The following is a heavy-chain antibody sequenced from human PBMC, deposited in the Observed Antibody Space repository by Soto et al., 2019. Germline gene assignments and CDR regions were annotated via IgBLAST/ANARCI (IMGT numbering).Heavy chain of an antibody. CDR3: ARHAGRAAGDYKRGYGLDV. CDR1: GVTVSSDAYY. Sequence: PSETLSLTCTVSGVTVSSDAYYWSWIRQPPGKGLEWIGNIYHTGSTYYSPSFEGQVTISVDKSLRTAYLRWDTLKASDTAMYYCARHAGRAAGDYKRGYGLDVWGQGSLVTVSS. D-gene: IGHD3-10*01. J-gene: IGHJ6*02. V-gene: IGHV4-31*01. CDR2: IYHTGST.